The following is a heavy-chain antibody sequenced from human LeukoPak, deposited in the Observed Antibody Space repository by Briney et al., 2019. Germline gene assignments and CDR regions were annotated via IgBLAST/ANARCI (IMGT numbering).Heavy chain of an antibody. CDR1: GYTFTSYG. V-gene: IGHV1-18*01. CDR2: ISAYNGNT. Sequence: ASVKVSCKASGYTFTSYGISWVRQAPGQGLEWMGWISAYNGNTNYAQKLQGRVTMTTDTSTSTAYMELRSLRSDDTAVYYCARGVSRRIVVTYYFDYWGQGTLVTVSS. CDR3: ARGVSRRIVVTYYFDY. D-gene: IGHD3-22*01. J-gene: IGHJ4*02.